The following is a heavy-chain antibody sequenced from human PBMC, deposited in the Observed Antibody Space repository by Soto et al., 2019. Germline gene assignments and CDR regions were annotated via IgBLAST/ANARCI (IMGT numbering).Heavy chain of an antibody. D-gene: IGHD5-18*01. J-gene: IGHJ6*02. Sequence: GGSLRLSCAASGFTFSSYAMSWVRQAPGKGLEWVSAISGSGGSTYYADSVKGRFTISRDNSKNTLYLQMNSLRAEDTAVYYCAKCNTRRGYSYGSDYYHYYGMDVWGQGTTVTVSS. CDR3: AKCNTRRGYSYGSDYYHYYGMDV. CDR1: GFTFSSYA. V-gene: IGHV3-23*01. CDR2: ISGSGGST.